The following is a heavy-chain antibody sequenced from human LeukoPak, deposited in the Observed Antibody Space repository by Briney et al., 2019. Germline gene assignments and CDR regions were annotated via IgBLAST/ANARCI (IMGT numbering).Heavy chain of an antibody. V-gene: IGHV4-61*02. CDR2: IYTSGST. CDR1: GGSLSSGSYY. CDR3: ARVMTGGYYNC. Sequence: SQTLSLTCTVSGGSLSSGSYYWSWIRQPAGKGLEWIGRIYTSGSTNYNPSLKSRVTISVDTSKNQFSLKLSSVTAADTAVYYCARVMTGGYYNCWGQGTLVTVSS. D-gene: IGHD3-22*01. J-gene: IGHJ4*02.